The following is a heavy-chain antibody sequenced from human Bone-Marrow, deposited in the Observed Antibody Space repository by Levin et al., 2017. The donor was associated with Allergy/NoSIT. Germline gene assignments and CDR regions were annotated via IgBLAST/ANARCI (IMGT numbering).Heavy chain of an antibody. CDR2: IWYDGSNK. CDR1: GFTFSSYG. V-gene: IGHV3-33*01. D-gene: IGHD2-2*03. Sequence: GESLKISCAASGFTFSSYGMHWVRQAPGKGLEWVAVIWYDGSNKYYADSVKGRFTISRDNSKNTLYLQMNSLRAEDTAVYYCARDLGYCSSTSCYVDAFDIWGQGTMVTVSS. CDR3: ARDLGYCSSTSCYVDAFDI. J-gene: IGHJ3*02.